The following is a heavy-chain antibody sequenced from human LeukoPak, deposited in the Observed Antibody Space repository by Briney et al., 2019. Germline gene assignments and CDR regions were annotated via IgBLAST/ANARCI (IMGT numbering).Heavy chain of an antibody. CDR1: GGSVSSGSYY. Sequence: PSETLSLTCTVSGGSVSSGSYYWTWIRQPPGKGLEWIGEINERGNTNYSPSLNGRVTLTIDPTKNQFTLRLKSVTSTDTAFYYCVKGTNGFGAFAGYGLWGQGTLVTVSS. J-gene: IGHJ5*02. V-gene: IGHV4-61*01. D-gene: IGHD1/OR15-1a*01. CDR3: VKGTNGFGAFAGYGL. CDR2: INERGNT.